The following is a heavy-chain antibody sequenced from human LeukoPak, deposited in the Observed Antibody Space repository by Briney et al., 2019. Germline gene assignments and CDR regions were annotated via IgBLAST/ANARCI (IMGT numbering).Heavy chain of an antibody. CDR2: IRYDGSNK. V-gene: IGHV3-30*02. D-gene: IGHD5-18*01. Sequence: PGGSLRLSCAASGFTFSSYGMHWVRQAPGKGLEWVAFIRYDGSNKYYADSVKGRFTVSRDNSKNTLYLQMNSLRAEDMAVYYCAREEGGYSYGHRFDYWGQGTLVTVSS. J-gene: IGHJ4*02. CDR1: GFTFSSYG. CDR3: AREEGGYSYGHRFDY.